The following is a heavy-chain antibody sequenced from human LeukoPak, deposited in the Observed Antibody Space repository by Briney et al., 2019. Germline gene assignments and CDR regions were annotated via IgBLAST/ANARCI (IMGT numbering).Heavy chain of an antibody. CDR3: AAYLRGDGGYDY. J-gene: IGHJ4*02. D-gene: IGHD5-12*01. V-gene: IGHV1-58*01. CDR1: GFTFTSSA. Sequence: SVKVSCKASGFTFTSSAVQWVRQARGQRLEWIGWIVVGSGNTNYAQKFQERVTITRDMSTSTAYMELSSLRSEDTAVYYCAAYLRGDGGYDYWGQGTLVTVSS. CDR2: IVVGSGNT.